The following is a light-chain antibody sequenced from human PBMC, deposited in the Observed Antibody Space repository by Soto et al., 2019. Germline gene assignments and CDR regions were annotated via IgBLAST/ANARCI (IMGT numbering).Light chain of an antibody. Sequence: EIVLTQSPATLSLSPGERATLSCRASQSVSIYLAWYQQKPGQAPRLLIYDASNRATGIPARFSGSGSGTDFTLTINSLEPEDFAVYYCQHRHNWPPLTFGGGTKVEIK. CDR1: QSVSIY. J-gene: IGKJ4*01. V-gene: IGKV3-11*01. CDR2: DAS. CDR3: QHRHNWPPLT.